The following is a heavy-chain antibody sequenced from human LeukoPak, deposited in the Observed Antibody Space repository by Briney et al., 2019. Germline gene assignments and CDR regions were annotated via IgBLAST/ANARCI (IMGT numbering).Heavy chain of an antibody. CDR2: IAYSGSA. Sequence: SQTLSLTCTVSGGSISSGSYYWSWIRQPPGKRLEWIGHIAYSGSANYNPSLNSRVTMSLDTSNNQFSLNLSSVTAADTAVYYCARKVVVAAREPYFDYWGQGTLVTVSS. CDR1: GGSISSGSYY. V-gene: IGHV4-61*01. J-gene: IGHJ4*02. CDR3: ARKVVVAAREPYFDY. D-gene: IGHD2-15*01.